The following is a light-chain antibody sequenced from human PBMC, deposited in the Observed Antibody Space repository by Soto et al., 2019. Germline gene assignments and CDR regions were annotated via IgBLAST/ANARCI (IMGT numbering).Light chain of an antibody. CDR2: DNK. V-gene: IGLV1-51*01. Sequence: QAVVTQPPSVSAAPGQRVTISCSGSSSNIGSNYVSWYRQFPGRAPQLLIYDNKKRPSGIPDRFSGSKSGTSATLGITGLQTGDEADYYCATWNVSLNPGGIFGTGTKVTVL. CDR3: ATWNVSLNPGGI. J-gene: IGLJ1*01. CDR1: SSNIGSNY.